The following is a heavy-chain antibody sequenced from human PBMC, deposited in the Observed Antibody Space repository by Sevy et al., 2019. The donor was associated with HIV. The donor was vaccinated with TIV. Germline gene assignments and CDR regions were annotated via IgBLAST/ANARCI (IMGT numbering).Heavy chain of an antibody. D-gene: IGHD3-22*01. CDR3: ARGGYYYDNAAYYALDS. CDR1: GFTFSNYA. CDR2: IWSDGAYQ. V-gene: IGHV3-33*01. Sequence: GGSLRLSCAATGFTFSNYAMHWVRQAPGKGMEWVAIIWSDGAYQYHGDSVKGRLPSSRDNSKNTLYLQMNNVRVEDTAVYYCARGGYYYDNAAYYALDSWGQGTLVTVSS. J-gene: IGHJ4*02.